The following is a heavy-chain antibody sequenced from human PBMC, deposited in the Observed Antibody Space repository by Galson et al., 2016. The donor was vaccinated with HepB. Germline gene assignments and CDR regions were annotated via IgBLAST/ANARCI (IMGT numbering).Heavy chain of an antibody. Sequence: SLRLSCAASGFTVSTFYMNWVRQAPGKGLEWVSVIHNGGGSTYYGDSVKGRFTISRDTSKNTVYLQMNSLRPEDTAVYYCARPYYDTLTAHHTPLGGSGSWYFDYWGQGTHVTVSS. J-gene: IGHJ4*02. D-gene: IGHD3-9*01. CDR1: GFTVSTFY. V-gene: IGHV3-53*01. CDR3: ARPYYDTLTAHHTPLGGSGSWYFDY. CDR2: IHNGGGST.